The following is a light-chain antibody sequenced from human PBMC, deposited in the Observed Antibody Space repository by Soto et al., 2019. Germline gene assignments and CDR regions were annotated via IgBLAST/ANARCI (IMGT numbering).Light chain of an antibody. CDR1: QSINSN. V-gene: IGKV3-15*01. CDR3: QQSSDWPIT. J-gene: IGKJ5*01. Sequence: AIVTVSRGERAKISLRASQSINSNLAWYQQQPGQAPRLLIYGASTRATAVPDRFSGSGSGTAFTLTITSLQSDDFAVHICQQSSDWPITVGEGTRLEI. CDR2: GAS.